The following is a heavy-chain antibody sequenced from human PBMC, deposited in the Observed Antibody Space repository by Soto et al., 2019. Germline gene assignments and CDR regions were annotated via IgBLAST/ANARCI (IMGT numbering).Heavy chain of an antibody. J-gene: IGHJ4*02. CDR2: INHSGST. V-gene: IGHV4-34*01. D-gene: IGHD3-22*01. Sequence: SETLSLTCAVYGGSFSGYYWSWIRQPPGKGLEWIGEINHSGSTNYNPSLKSRVTISVDTSKNQFSLKLSPVTAADTAVYYCAREPYSSGDYFDYWGQGTLVTVSS. CDR1: GGSFSGYY. CDR3: AREPYSSGDYFDY.